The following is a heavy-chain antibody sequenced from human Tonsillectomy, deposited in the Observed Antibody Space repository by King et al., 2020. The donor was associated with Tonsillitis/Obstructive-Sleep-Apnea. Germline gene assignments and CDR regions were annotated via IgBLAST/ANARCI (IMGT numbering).Heavy chain of an antibody. D-gene: IGHD5-18*01. V-gene: IGHV7-4-1*02. Sequence: QLVQSGSELKKPGASMKVSCKASGYTFSIYAMNWVRQAPGQGLEWMGWINTNTGNPTYAQDFTGRFVFSLDTSVSTAYLQISSLKAEDTAVYYCAVRGYNYDNYFDYWGQGTLVTASS. CDR2: INTNTGNP. CDR3: AVRGYNYDNYFDY. CDR1: GYTFSIYA. J-gene: IGHJ4*02.